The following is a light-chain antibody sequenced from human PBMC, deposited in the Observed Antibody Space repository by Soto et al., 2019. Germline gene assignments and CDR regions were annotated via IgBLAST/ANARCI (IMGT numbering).Light chain of an antibody. Sequence: QSALTQPAAVSGSPGQSIAISCTGTSSDVGTYNSVSWYQQNPGKAPKLMIHDVSNRPSGVSDRFSGSKSGNTASLTISGLQSEDEADYYCSSYTSSSSYVFGSGTKLTVL. CDR2: DVS. J-gene: IGLJ1*01. CDR1: SSDVGTYNS. V-gene: IGLV2-14*01. CDR3: SSYTSSSSYV.